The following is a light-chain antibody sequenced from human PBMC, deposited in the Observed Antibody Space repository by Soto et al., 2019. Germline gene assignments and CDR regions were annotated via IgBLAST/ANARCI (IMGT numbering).Light chain of an antibody. CDR1: QSIGRW. CDR3: QQYYSYWT. Sequence: DIQMTQSPSPLSASVRHTVTVTCRASQSIGRWLASYQQTTGKAPKLLIFDASTLENGVPARFSGSRSGPEFSLTISSLQPDDFATYYCQQYYSYWTFGQGTKVDIK. J-gene: IGKJ1*01. CDR2: DAS. V-gene: IGKV1-5*01.